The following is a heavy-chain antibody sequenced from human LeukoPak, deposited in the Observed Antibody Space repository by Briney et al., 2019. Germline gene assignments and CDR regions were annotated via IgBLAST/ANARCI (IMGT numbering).Heavy chain of an antibody. Sequence: GASVKVSCKASGYTFTSYYMHWVRQAPGQGLEWMGRIIPIFGTANYAQKFQGRVTITTDESTSTAYMELSSLRSEDTAVYYCAREWDTAMVTKWFDPWGQGTLVTVSS. D-gene: IGHD5-18*01. CDR2: IIPIFGTA. V-gene: IGHV1-69*05. J-gene: IGHJ5*02. CDR3: AREWDTAMVTKWFDP. CDR1: GYTFTSYY.